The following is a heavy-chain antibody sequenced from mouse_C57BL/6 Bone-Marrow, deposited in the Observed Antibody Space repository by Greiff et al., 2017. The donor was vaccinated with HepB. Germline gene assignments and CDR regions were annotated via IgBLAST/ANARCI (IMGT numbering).Heavy chain of an antibody. J-gene: IGHJ2*01. CDR3: ARYRYGNYCFDY. CDR2: IYPGSGST. CDR1: GYTFTSYW. Sequence: QVQLQQSGAELVKPGASVKMSCKASGYTFTSYWITWVKQRPGQGLEWIGDIYPGSGSTNYNEKFKSKATLTVDTSSSTAYMQLSSLTSEDSAVYYCARYRYGNYCFDYWGQGTTLTVSS. D-gene: IGHD2-1*01. V-gene: IGHV1-55*01.